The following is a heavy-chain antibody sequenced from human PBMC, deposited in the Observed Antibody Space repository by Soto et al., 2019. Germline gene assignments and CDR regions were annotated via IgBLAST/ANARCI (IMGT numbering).Heavy chain of an antibody. CDR2: IKQDGSEK. Sequence: EVHLVESGGDLVQPGGSLRLSCAASGFTFSAYWMQWVRQAPGKGLEWVAIIKQDGSEKYYVDSVTGRFTISRDNAENSLYLQMSSLRAEDTAMYYCVGSRGWLFDYWGQGTLVTVSS. V-gene: IGHV3-7*05. CDR3: VGSRGWLFDY. J-gene: IGHJ4*02. D-gene: IGHD6-19*01. CDR1: GFTFSAYW.